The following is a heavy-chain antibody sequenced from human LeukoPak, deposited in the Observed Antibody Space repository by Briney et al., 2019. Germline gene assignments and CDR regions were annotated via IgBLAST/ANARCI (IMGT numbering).Heavy chain of an antibody. Sequence: GSLRLSCAASGFTFSSYAMSWVRQAPGKGLERVSAIGGSGGSTYYANSVKGRFTLSRDNSKNTLYLQMNSLRADDTAVYYCATMPTGYSYGFGFDYWGQGTLVTVSS. CDR2: IGGSGGST. D-gene: IGHD5-18*01. CDR1: GFTFSSYA. J-gene: IGHJ4*02. CDR3: ATMPTGYSYGFGFDY. V-gene: IGHV3-23*01.